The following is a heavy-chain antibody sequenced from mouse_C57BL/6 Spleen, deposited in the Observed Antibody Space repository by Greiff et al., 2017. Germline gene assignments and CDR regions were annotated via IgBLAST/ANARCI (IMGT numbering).Heavy chain of an antibody. D-gene: IGHD2-1*01. CDR1: GYTFTDYN. V-gene: IGHV1-18*01. CDR3: ARSALLSYCDY. Sequence: EVQLQQSGPELVKPGASVKIPCKASGYTFTDYNMDWVKQSHGKSLEWIGDINPNNGGTNYKQKFKGKATLTVDQSSSTAYMELRSLTAEDTAVYYCARSALLSYCDYWGQGTTLTVSS. J-gene: IGHJ2*01. CDR2: INPNNGGT.